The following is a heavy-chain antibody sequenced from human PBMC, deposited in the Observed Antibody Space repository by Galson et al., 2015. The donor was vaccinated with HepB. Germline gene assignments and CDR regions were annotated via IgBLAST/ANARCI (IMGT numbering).Heavy chain of an antibody. V-gene: IGHV1-69*06. D-gene: IGHD6-13*01. CDR3: ARDNPGSSSWYRGYYYYYGMDV. CDR1: GGTFSSYA. J-gene: IGHJ6*02. Sequence: SVTVSCKASGGTFSSYAISWVRQAPGQGLEWMGGIIPIFGTANYAQKFRGRVTITAGKSTSTAYMELSSLRSEDTAVYYCARDNPGSSSWYRGYYYYYGMDVWGQGTTVTVSS. CDR2: IIPIFGTA.